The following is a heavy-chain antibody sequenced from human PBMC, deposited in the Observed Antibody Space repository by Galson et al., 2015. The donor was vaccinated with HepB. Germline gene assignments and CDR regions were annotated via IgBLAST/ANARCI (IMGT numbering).Heavy chain of an antibody. J-gene: IGHJ4*02. V-gene: IGHV1-3*01. D-gene: IGHD2-2*01. CDR3: ARSFDCSSTSCYSLFDY. CDR1: GYTFTSYA. Sequence: SVKVSCKASGYTFTSYAMHWVRQAPGQRLEWMGWINAGNGNTKYSQKFQGRVTITRDTSASTAYMELSSLRSEDTAVYYCARSFDCSSTSCYSLFDYWGQGTLVTVSS. CDR2: INAGNGNT.